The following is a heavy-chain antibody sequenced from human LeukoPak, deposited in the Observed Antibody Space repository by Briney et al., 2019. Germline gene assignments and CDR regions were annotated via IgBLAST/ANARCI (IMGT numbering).Heavy chain of an antibody. V-gene: IGHV3-30-3*01. CDR2: IAFDGNNK. Sequence: GGSLRLSCAASGFTFNTYAMHWLRQAPGKGLEWVAVIAFDGNNKYYADSVKGRFTISRDNAKNSLYLQMNSLRAEDTAVYYCASFNGDYWGQGTLVTVSS. D-gene: IGHD3-16*02. J-gene: IGHJ4*02. CDR1: GFTFNTYA. CDR3: ASFNGDY.